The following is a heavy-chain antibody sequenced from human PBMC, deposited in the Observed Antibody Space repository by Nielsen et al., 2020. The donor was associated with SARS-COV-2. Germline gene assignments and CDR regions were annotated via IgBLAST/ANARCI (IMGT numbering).Heavy chain of an antibody. Sequence: GESLKISCAASGFTFSNFAMHWVRPAPGKGLEWVTFISYDGSVKYYADSVKGRFTISTDLSNNTLYLQMNSLRVEDTAIYYCTKGAQLGDYWGQGTLVTVSS. CDR3: TKGAQLGDY. J-gene: IGHJ4*02. CDR2: ISYDGSVK. CDR1: GFTFSNFA. D-gene: IGHD6-13*01. V-gene: IGHV3-30*04.